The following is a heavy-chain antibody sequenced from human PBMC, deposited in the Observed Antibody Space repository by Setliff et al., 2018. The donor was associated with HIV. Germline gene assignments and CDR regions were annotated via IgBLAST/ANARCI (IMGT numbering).Heavy chain of an antibody. J-gene: IGHJ6*02. Sequence: SETLSLTCTVSGGSISSGSYYWSWIRQPAGKGLEWIGHIYTSGSTNYNPSLKSRVTISVDTSKNQFSLKLSSVTAADTAVYYCARTDWAITSYYYYYGMNVWGQGTTVTVSS. V-gene: IGHV4-61*09. CDR3: ARTDWAITSYYYYYGMNV. CDR2: IYTSGST. D-gene: IGHD3-9*01. CDR1: GGSISSGSYY.